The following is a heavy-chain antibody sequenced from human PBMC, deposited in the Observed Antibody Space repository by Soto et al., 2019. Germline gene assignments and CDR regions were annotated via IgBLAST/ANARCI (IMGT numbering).Heavy chain of an antibody. V-gene: IGHV1-46*01. CDR3: ARVGVDTAMDLRERYYFDY. D-gene: IGHD5-18*01. Sequence: ASVKVSCKASGYTFTSYYVHWVRQAPGQGLEWMGIINPSGGSTSYAQKFQGRVTMTRDTSTSTVYMELSSLRSEDTAVYYCARVGVDTAMDLRERYYFDYWGQGTLVT. CDR2: INPSGGST. CDR1: GYTFTSYY. J-gene: IGHJ4*02.